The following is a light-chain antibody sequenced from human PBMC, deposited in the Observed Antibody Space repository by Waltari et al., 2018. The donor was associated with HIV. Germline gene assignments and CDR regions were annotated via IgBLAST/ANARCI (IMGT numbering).Light chain of an antibody. Sequence: DIQMTQSPSSLSASVGDRVTLTCRASQGISNYLAWYQQKPGKVPKLLIYAASTLQSGVPSRFSGSGSGTDFTLTISSLQPEDVATYYCQKYNSAPRSFTFGPGTKVDIK. CDR1: QGISNY. V-gene: IGKV1-27*01. CDR2: AAS. J-gene: IGKJ3*01. CDR3: QKYNSAPRSFT.